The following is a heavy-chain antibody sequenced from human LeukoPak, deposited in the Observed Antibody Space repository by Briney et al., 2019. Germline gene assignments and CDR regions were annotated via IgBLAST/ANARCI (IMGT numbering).Heavy chain of an antibody. J-gene: IGHJ6*02. Sequence: GGSLRLSCAASGFTFSSYWMNWARQAPGKWLEWVTSINHNGNVNYYVDSVKGRFTISRDNAKNSLYLQMSNLRAEDTAVYFCARGGGLDVWGQGATVTVSS. CDR2: INHNGNVN. CDR1: GFTFSSYW. CDR3: ARGGGLDV. D-gene: IGHD3-16*01. V-gene: IGHV3-7*03.